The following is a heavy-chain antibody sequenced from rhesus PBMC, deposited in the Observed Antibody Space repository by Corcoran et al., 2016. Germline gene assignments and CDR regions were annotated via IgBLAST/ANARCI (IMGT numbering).Heavy chain of an antibody. CDR3: TRAQSDD. J-gene: IGHJ4*01. Sequence: EVRLVESGGCLVHPGGSATLSCYASCVTFCVEHLPWVRQAPGKGPEWVGFIRNKANGGTPEYAASVKGRFTISRDDSKNIASLQMDNLKTEDTAVYYCTRAQSDDWGQGVLVTVSS. V-gene: IGHV3-116*02. CDR1: CVTFCVEH. CDR2: IRNKANGGTP.